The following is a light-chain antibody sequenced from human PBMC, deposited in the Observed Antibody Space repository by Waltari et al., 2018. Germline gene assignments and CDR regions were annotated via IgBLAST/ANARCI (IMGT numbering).Light chain of an antibody. CDR1: SPNLGTNY. V-gene: IGLV1-51*01. Sequence: QSVLTQPPSVSAAPGQRVTISCSGTSPNLGTNYVSWYQQLPGTAPKLLIYYNNERPSGISGRFSGSKSGTSATLDITGLQTGDEADYYCGTRDTALSAWVFGGGTKLTVL. CDR2: YNN. CDR3: GTRDTALSAWV. J-gene: IGLJ2*01.